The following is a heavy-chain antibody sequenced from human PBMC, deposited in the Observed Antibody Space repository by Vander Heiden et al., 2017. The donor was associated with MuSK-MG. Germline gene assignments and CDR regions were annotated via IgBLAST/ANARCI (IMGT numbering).Heavy chain of an antibody. Sequence: QVQLVESGGGVVKPGRSLRLSCAASGFTFSSYGMHWVRQAPGKGLEWVAVIWYDGSNKYYADSVKGRFTISRDNSKNTLYLQMNSLRAEDTAVYYCARGLDRFDPWGQGTLVTVSS. J-gene: IGHJ5*02. CDR2: IWYDGSNK. V-gene: IGHV3-33*01. D-gene: IGHD1-1*01. CDR1: GFTFSSYG. CDR3: ARGLDRFDP.